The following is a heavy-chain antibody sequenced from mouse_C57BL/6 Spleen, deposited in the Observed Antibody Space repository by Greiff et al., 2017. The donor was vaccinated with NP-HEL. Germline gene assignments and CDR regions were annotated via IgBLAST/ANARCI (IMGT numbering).Heavy chain of an antibody. D-gene: IGHD3-3*01. Sequence: QVHVKQSGAELVRPGTSVKMSCKASGYTFTNYWIGWAKQRPGHGLEWIGDIYPGGGYTNYNEKFKGKATLTAEKSSSTAYMQFGGLTSERSAIYYCARCGDVGYYFDYWGQGTTLTVSS. CDR3: ARCGDVGYYFDY. CDR1: GYTFTNYW. V-gene: IGHV1-63*01. CDR2: IYPGGGYT. J-gene: IGHJ2*01.